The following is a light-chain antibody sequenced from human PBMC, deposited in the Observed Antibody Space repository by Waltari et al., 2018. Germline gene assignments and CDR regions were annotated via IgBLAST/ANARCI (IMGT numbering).Light chain of an antibody. Sequence: DIHMTQSPISLSASVGDRVTITCRTNQSISNYLNWYQLKRGSSPKLLIYGAYTLQGGVPSRFTGSGSGKDFTLTISSRQTEDFATYFCQQSYSNMYTFGQGTK. CDR2: GAY. CDR1: QSISNY. V-gene: IGKV1-39*01. CDR3: QQSYSNMYT. J-gene: IGKJ2*01.